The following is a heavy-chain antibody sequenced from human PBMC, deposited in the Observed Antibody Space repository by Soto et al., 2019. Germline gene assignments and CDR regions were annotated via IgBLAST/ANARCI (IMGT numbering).Heavy chain of an antibody. CDR2: INHSGST. V-gene: IGHV4-34*01. J-gene: IGHJ6*03. CDR1: GGSFSGYY. D-gene: IGHD4-4*01. Sequence: SETLSLTCAVYGGSFSGYYWSWIRQPPGKGLEWIGEINHSGSTNYNPSLKSRVTISVDTSKNQFSLKLSSVTAADTAVYYCARALQPYYYYYMDVWGKGTTVTVSS. CDR3: ARALQPYYYYYMDV.